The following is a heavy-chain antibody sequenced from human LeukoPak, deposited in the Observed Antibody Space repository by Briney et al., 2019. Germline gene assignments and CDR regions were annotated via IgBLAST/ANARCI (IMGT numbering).Heavy chain of an antibody. D-gene: IGHD5-18*01. CDR3: ARAGGGYCYGLDY. J-gene: IGHJ4*02. CDR1: GGSISSYY. V-gene: IGHV4-59*08. Sequence: SETLSLTCTVSGGSISSYYWSWIRRPPGKGLEWIGYIYYSGSTNYNPSLKSRVTISVDTSKNQFSLKLSSVTAADTAVYYCARAGGGYCYGLDYWGQGTLVTVSS. CDR2: IYYSGST.